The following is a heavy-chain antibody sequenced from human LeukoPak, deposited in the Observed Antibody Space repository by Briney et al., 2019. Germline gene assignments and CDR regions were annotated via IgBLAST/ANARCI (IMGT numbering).Heavy chain of an antibody. CDR2: ISWNSGSI. CDR3: AKGRYYFDY. J-gene: IGHJ4*02. CDR1: GFTFDDYA. V-gene: IGHV3-9*01. Sequence: GGSLRLSCAASGFTFDDYAMHWVRQAPGKGLEWVSGISWNSGSIGCADSVKGRFTISRDNAKNSLYLQMNSLRAEDTALYYCAKGRYYFDYWGQGTLVTVSS.